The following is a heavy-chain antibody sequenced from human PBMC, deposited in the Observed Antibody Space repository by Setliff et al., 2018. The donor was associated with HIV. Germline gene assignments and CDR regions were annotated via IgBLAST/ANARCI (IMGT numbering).Heavy chain of an antibody. Sequence: PSETLSLTCTVSDDSFSTSDYWWAWVRQPPGKGLEWIGSIYHDGRTYYSPSLKSRVTISVDTSKNRFSLKLSSVTATDTAVYYCARDLFGVAGSSDYWGQGTLVTVSS. CDR3: ARDLFGVAGSSDY. CDR2: IYHDGRT. V-gene: IGHV4-39*02. D-gene: IGHD3-3*01. CDR1: DDSFSTSDYW. J-gene: IGHJ4*02.